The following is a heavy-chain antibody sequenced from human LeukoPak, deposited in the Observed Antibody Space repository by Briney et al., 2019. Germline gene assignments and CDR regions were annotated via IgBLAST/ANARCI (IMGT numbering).Heavy chain of an antibody. Sequence: ASVKVSCKASGYTFTGYYIHWVRQAPGQGLEWMGWINPNSGGTYYAQKFQGRVTMTRDTSISTAYMELSRLRSDDTAVYYCARDLAAAGPNPWGQGTLVTVSS. D-gene: IGHD6-13*01. CDR2: INPNSGGT. CDR1: GYTFTGYY. V-gene: IGHV1-2*02. J-gene: IGHJ5*02. CDR3: ARDLAAAGPNP.